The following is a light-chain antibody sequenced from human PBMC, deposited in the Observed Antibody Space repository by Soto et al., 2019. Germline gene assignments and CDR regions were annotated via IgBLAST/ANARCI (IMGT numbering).Light chain of an antibody. V-gene: IGKV2-30*01. CDR3: MQGSHWPYT. CDR1: QSLVYSDGNTY. Sequence: DVVMTQSPLSLPVTLGQPASISCRSGQSLVYSDGNTYLTWFQQRPGLSPRRLIYKVSIRDSGVPVRFSGSGSATDFTLKISRVEAVDVGVYYCMQGSHWPYTFGQGTKLEIK. CDR2: KVS. J-gene: IGKJ2*01.